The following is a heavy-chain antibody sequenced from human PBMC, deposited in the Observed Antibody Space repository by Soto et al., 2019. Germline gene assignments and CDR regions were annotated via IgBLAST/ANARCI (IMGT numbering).Heavy chain of an antibody. D-gene: IGHD6-19*01. J-gene: IGHJ4*02. CDR1: GFAFSTYW. CDR3: VRSNGWTPDF. CDR2: IKQDGRVT. V-gene: IGHV3-7*01. Sequence: PGGSLRLSGSPSGFAFSTYWINWVRQTPGKGLECVAIIKQDGRVTLYVYFVTGRFTLSRENANNSLYLQMNHLSPEDTAVYYCVRSNGWTPDFWGRGTLESLSS.